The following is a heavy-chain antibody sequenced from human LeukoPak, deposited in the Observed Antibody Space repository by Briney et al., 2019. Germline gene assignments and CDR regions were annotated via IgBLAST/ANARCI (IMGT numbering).Heavy chain of an antibody. CDR2: IITIFGTA. J-gene: IGHJ4*02. CDR1: GGTFSSYA. V-gene: IGHV1-69*13. CDR3: ARGNLLTIFGVVIKYYFDY. Sequence: SVKVSCKASGGTFSSYAISGVRQAPGQGLEWMGGIITIFGTANYAQKFQGRVTITADGSTSTAYMELSSLRSEDTAVYYCARGNLLTIFGVVIKYYFDYWGQGTLVTVSS. D-gene: IGHD3-3*01.